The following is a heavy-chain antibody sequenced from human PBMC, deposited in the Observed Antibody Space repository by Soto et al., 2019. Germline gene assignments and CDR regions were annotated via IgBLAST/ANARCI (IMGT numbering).Heavy chain of an antibody. CDR1: GDSVSSNSAA. V-gene: IGHV6-1*01. CDR2: TAYSSQWST. Sequence: QVQLQQSGPGLVKPSQTLSLTCVISGDSVSSNSAAWNWIRQSPSRGFEWPGRTAYSSQWSTYYAASVKSRATINADTSKNQFSLQLNSVTAEDTAVYYCARGWPPFHFWGQGTLVTVSS. D-gene: IGHD6-13*01. CDR3: ARGWPPFHF. J-gene: IGHJ4*02.